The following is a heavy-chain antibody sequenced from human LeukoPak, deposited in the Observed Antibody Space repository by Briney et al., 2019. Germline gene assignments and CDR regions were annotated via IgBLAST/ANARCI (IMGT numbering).Heavy chain of an antibody. CDR2: IYYSGST. J-gene: IGHJ4*02. V-gene: IGHV4-59*01. CDR1: GGSISSYY. CDR3: AREPPSVGYPEYYFDY. Sequence: PSETLSLTCTVSGGSISSYYWSWIRQPPGKGLEWIGYIYYSGSTNYNPSLKSRVTISVDTSKNQFSLKLSSVTAADTAVYYCAREPPSVGYPEYYFDYWGQGTLVTVSS. D-gene: IGHD5-18*01.